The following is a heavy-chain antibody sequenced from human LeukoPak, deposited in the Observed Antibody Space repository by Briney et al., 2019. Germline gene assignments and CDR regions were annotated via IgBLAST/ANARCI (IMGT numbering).Heavy chain of an antibody. CDR2: IKQDGSAK. J-gene: IGHJ4*02. CDR1: GFAFGSYW. CDR3: SKDSPLGGY. V-gene: IGHV3-7*03. D-gene: IGHD3-16*01. Sequence: PGGFLRLSCAASGFAFGSYWMSWVRQAPGKGLEWVANIKQDGSAKNYVDSVKGRFTISRDNAKTSLYLQMNSLRAADTAVYYCSKDSPLGGYWGQGALVTVSS.